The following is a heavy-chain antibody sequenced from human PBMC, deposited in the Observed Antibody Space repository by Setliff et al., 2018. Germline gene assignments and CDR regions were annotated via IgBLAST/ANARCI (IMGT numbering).Heavy chain of an antibody. V-gene: IGHV4-4*08. J-gene: IGHJ5*02. CDR3: ARGGGVAAAAWFDP. Sequence: SETLSLTCTVSRGSISSSYWSWIRLPPGKGLEWIGYMYTSGTTEYNPSLNSRVTMSLDTSKTQFSLNLSSVTAAGTAVYYCARGGGVAAAAWFDPWGQGTLVTVSS. D-gene: IGHD6-13*01. CDR1: RGSISSSY. CDR2: MYTSGTT.